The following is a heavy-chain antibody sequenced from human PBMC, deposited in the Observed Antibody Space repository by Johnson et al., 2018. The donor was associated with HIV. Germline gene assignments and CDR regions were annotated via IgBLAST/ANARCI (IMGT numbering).Heavy chain of an antibody. V-gene: IGHV3-9*01. Sequence: VLLVESGGGLVQPGRSLRLSCAASGFTFDDYAMHWVRQAPGKGLEWVSGISWNSGSIGYADSVKGRFTISRDNAKNSLYLQMNSLRAEDTAVYYCARDQRSSGLNDQTDAFDIWGQGTMVTVSS. CDR1: GFTFDDYA. CDR2: ISWNSGSI. J-gene: IGHJ3*02. D-gene: IGHD6-19*01. CDR3: ARDQRSSGLNDQTDAFDI.